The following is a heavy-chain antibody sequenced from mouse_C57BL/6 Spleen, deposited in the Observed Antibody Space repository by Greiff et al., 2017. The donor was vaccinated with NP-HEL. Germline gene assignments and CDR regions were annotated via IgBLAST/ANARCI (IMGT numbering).Heavy chain of an antibody. J-gene: IGHJ3*01. V-gene: IGHV1-81*01. CDR3: ARSEGNPAWFAY. CDR1: GYTFTSYG. D-gene: IGHD2-1*01. CDR2: IYPRSGNT. Sequence: QVQLKQSGAELARPGASVKLSCKASGYTFTSYGISWVKQSTGQGLEWIGEIYPRSGNTYYNEKFKGKATLTADKSSSTAYMVLRSLTSEDSAVYFCARSEGNPAWFAYWGQGTLVTVSA.